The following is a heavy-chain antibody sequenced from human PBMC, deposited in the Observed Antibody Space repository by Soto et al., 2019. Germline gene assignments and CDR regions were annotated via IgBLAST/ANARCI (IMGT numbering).Heavy chain of an antibody. V-gene: IGHV3-23*01. CDR3: AKGITDTGGYYYYSMDV. CDR1: GFSFNTHA. CDR2: ISDDGGFR. D-gene: IGHD3-16*01. Sequence: GGSLRLSCAASGFSFNTHAMNWVRQAPGKGLEWVSGISDDGGFRYYADSAKGRFTISRDNSKNILYLQMNSLRAEDTAVYYCAKGITDTGGYYYYSMDVWGQGTAVTVSS. J-gene: IGHJ6*02.